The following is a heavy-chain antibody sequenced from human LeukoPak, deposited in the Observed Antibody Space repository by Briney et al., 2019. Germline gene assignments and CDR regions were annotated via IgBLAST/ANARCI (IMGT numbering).Heavy chain of an antibody. Sequence: ASVKVSCKVSGYTLTELSMHWVRQAPGKGLEWMGGFDPEDGETIYAQKFQGRVTMTEDTSTDTAYMELSSLRSEDTAVYFCARIPAAGSMGWFDPWGQGTLVTVSS. CDR3: ARIPAAGSMGWFDP. D-gene: IGHD6-13*01. CDR2: FDPEDGET. J-gene: IGHJ5*02. CDR1: GYTLTELS. V-gene: IGHV1-24*01.